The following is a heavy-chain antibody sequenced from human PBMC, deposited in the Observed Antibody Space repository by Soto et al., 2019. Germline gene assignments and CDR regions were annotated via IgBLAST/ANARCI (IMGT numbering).Heavy chain of an antibody. Sequence: GGSLRLSCAASGFTFSGYAMSWVRPAPGKGLEWVSGLSGSGGTLYADSVKGRFTISRDNSKNTLYLQMNSLRAEDAAIYYCAKEKGYDYVWGRSRYTSDYWGQGALVTVSS. J-gene: IGHJ4*02. CDR3: AKEKGYDYVWGRSRYTSDY. D-gene: IGHD3-16*02. CDR2: LSGSGGT. V-gene: IGHV3-23*01. CDR1: GFTFSGYA.